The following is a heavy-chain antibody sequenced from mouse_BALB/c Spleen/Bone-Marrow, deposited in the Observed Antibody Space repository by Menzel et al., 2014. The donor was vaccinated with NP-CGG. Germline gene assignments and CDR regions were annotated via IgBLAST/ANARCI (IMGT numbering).Heavy chain of an antibody. CDR2: INPSSGGT. CDR1: GYTFTSYY. J-gene: IGHJ3*01. CDR3: TRSGPGIAC. V-gene: IGHV1S81*02. Sequence: VQLQQSGAELVKPGASVKLSCKASGYTFTSYYMYWVKQRSGQGLEWIGEINPSSGGTNFNEKVKSKSTLTVDKSSSTAYMQRSSLTSDDSAVDYCTRSGPGIACWGQRTPVTVSA.